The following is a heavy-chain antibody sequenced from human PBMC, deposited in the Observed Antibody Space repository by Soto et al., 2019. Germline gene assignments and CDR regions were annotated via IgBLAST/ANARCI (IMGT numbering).Heavy chain of an antibody. J-gene: IGHJ5*02. V-gene: IGHV4-30-2*01. Sequence: SETLSLTCAVSGGSISSGGYSWSWIRQPPGKGLEWIGYIYHSGSTYYNPSLKSRVTISVDRSKNQFSLKLSSVTAADTAVYYCARETYDSSGTDSRWFDPWGQGTLVTVSS. CDR3: ARETYDSSGTDSRWFDP. D-gene: IGHD3-22*01. CDR1: GGSISSGGYS. CDR2: IYHSGST.